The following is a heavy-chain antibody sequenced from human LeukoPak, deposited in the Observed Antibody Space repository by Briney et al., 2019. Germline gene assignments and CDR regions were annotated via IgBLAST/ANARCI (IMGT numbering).Heavy chain of an antibody. CDR2: ISTYNGNT. CDR1: GYTFTTYG. J-gene: IGHJ4*02. D-gene: IGHD5-12*01. Sequence: ASVKVSCKASGYTFTTYGITRVRQAPGQGLEWMGWISTYNGNTNYAQKLQGRVTMTTDTSTTTAYMELRSLRSGDTAVYYCASADSGYAFAPFDYWGQGTLVIVSS. V-gene: IGHV1-18*01. CDR3: ASADSGYAFAPFDY.